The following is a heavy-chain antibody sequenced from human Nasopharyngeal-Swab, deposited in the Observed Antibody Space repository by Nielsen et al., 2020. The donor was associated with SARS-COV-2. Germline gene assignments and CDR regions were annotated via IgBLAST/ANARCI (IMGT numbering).Heavy chain of an antibody. V-gene: IGHV4-59*01. CDR1: GGSISSYC. J-gene: IGHJ4*02. CDR3: AREYWFGESKTFDY. D-gene: IGHD3-10*01. Sequence: SETLSLTCTVSGGSISSYCWSWIRQPPGKGLEWIGYIYYSGSTNYNPSLKSRVTISVDTSKNQFSLKLSSVTAADTAVYYCAREYWFGESKTFDYWGQGTLVTVSS. CDR2: IYYSGST.